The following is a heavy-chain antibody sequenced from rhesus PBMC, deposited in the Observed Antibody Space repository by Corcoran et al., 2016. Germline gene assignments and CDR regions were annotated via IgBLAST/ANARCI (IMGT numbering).Heavy chain of an antibody. CDR2: IYGSGSST. J-gene: IGHJ5-1*01. CDR3: ARGVNDYLDV. Sequence: QVQLQESGPGLVKPSETLSLTCAVSGGSVSSSNRWSWIRQPPGKGLEWIGYIYGSGSSTNYNPSLKSRVTLSVDTSKNQLSLKLSSVTTADTAVYYCARGVNDYLDVWGPGVLVTVSS. V-gene: IGHV4S11*01. D-gene: IGHD3-9*01. CDR1: GGSVSSSN.